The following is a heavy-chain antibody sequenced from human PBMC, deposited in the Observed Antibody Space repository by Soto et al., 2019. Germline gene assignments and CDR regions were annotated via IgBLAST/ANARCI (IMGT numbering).Heavy chain of an antibody. CDR3: ARVGPSSWIDYYYYGMDV. D-gene: IGHD6-13*01. V-gene: IGHV1-69*06. CDR2: IIPIFGTA. CDR1: GGTFSSYA. J-gene: IGHJ6*02. Sequence: QVQLVQSGAEVKKPGSSVKVSCKASGGTFSSYAISWVRQAPGQGLEWMGGIIPIFGTANYAQKFQGRVTITADKSTSTAYMELSSQRSEDTAVYYCARVGPSSWIDYYYYGMDVWGQGTTVTVSS.